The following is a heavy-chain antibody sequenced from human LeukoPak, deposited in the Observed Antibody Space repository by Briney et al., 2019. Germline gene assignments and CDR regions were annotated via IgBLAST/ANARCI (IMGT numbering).Heavy chain of an antibody. J-gene: IGHJ4*02. Sequence: GGSLRLSCAASGFTSSSYSMNWVRQAPGKGLEWISYISNRNSIIYYADSVKGRFTISRDNAKNSLYLQMNSLRAEDTAVYYCARGQLTGDDELFDYWGQGTLVTVSS. CDR2: ISNRNSII. CDR3: ARGQLTGDDELFDY. CDR1: GFTSSSYS. V-gene: IGHV3-48*04. D-gene: IGHD7-27*01.